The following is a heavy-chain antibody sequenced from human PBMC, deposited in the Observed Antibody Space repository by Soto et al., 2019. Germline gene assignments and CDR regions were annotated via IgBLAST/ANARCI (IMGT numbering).Heavy chain of an antibody. CDR2: IYYSGST. V-gene: IGHV4-59*01. J-gene: IGHJ5*02. CDR1: GGSISSYY. Sequence: SETLSLTCTVSGGSISSYYWSWIRQPPGKGLEWIGYIYYSGSTNYNPSLKSRVTISVDTSKNQFSLKLSSVTAADTAVYYCARDLKLGATTHGWFDPCGQGTLVTVSS. CDR3: ARDLKLGATTHGWFDP. D-gene: IGHD1-26*01.